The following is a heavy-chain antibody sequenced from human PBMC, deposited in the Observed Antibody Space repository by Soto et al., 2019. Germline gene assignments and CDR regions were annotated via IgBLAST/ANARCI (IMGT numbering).Heavy chain of an antibody. D-gene: IGHD5-18*01. CDR1: GYTFTSYG. V-gene: IGHV1-18*01. CDR2: ISAYNGNT. J-gene: IGHJ6*02. Sequence: QVQLVQSGAEVKKPGASVKVSCKASGYTFTSYGISWVRQAPGQGLEWMGWISAYNGNTNYAQKLQGRVTMTTDTSTSTACMELRSLRSDDTAVYYCARDTPTTVQLPYYYYGMDVWGQGTTVTVSS. CDR3: ARDTPTTVQLPYYYYGMDV.